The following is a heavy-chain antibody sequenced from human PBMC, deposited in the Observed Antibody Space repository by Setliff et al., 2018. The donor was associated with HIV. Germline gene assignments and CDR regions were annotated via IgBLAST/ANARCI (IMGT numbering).Heavy chain of an antibody. CDR2: LYNSGST. CDR1: GGSITNFY. J-gene: IGHJ2*01. CDR3: ARSGYDLMPGEMAPILWYFDL. V-gene: IGHV4-59*08. Sequence: SETLSLTCAVSGGSITNFYWSWIRQPPAKGLEWIGYLYNSGSTKYNTSLKSQVTITIAMSKTQLSLTLNSVTAADTAVYYCARSGYDLMPGEMAPILWYFDLWGRGTLVTVSS. D-gene: IGHD5-12*01.